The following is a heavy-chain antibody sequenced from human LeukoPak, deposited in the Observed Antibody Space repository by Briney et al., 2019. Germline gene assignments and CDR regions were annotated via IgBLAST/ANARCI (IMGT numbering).Heavy chain of an antibody. CDR3: TKERYWRDGYNTGYYYGMDV. J-gene: IGHJ6*02. Sequence: GGSLRLSCAASGFTFSSYAMSWVRQAPGKGLEWVSVIYGSGGSTNYADSVKGRFTISRDNSKNTLYLQMNSLRAEDTAVYYCTKERYWRDGYNTGYYYGMDVWGQGTTVTVS. V-gene: IGHV3-23*01. D-gene: IGHD5-24*01. CDR1: GFTFSSYA. CDR2: IYGSGGST.